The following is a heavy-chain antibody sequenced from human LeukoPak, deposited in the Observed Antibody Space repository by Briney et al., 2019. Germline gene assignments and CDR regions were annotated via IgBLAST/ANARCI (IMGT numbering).Heavy chain of an antibody. CDR3: ARGGIAARFDP. V-gene: IGHV3-23*01. D-gene: IGHD6-13*01. Sequence: GGSLRLSCAASGFTFSNYAMSWVRQAPAKGLEWVSALSSSGGDTFYADSVKGRFTISRDTSKNTLYLQMYSLRAEDTAVYYCARGGIAARFDPWGQGTLVTVSS. CDR1: GFTFSNYA. CDR2: LSSSGGDT. J-gene: IGHJ5*02.